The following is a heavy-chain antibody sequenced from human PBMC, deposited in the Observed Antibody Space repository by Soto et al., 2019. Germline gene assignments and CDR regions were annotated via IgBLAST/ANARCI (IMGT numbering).Heavy chain of an antibody. CDR3: AKGDYDIRGAFDI. CDR1: GGTFSSYA. D-gene: IGHD3-9*01. V-gene: IGHV1-69*13. J-gene: IGHJ3*02. Sequence: SVKVSCKASGGTFSSYAISWVRQAPGQGLEWMGGIIPIFGTANYAQKFQGRVTITADESTSTAYMELSSLRSEDTAVYYCAKGDYDIRGAFDIWGQGTMVTVSS. CDR2: IIPIFGTA.